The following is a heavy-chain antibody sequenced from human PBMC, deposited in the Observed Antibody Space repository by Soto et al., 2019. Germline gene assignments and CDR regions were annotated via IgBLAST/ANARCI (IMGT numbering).Heavy chain of an antibody. Sequence: GGSLRLSCAASGFTFGSYAMSWVRQAPGKGLEWVSGISGGGGSTWYGDSVKGRFTISRETSKNTLFLQMNSPRAEDTAVYYCAKQSASDVYFDYWGRGTLVTVSS. J-gene: IGHJ4*02. CDR1: GFTFGSYA. CDR2: ISGGGGST. V-gene: IGHV3-23*01. CDR3: AKQSASDVYFDY.